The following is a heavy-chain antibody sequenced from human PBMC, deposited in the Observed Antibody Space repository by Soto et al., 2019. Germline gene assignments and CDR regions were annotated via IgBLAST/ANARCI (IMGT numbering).Heavy chain of an antibody. CDR1: GVSISTGGYY. Sequence: PSETLSLTCTVSGVSISTGGYYWSWIRQHPGKGLEWIGNIYYSGRTYYNPSLKSRVILSVDTSKNHFSLNLRSLTAANPAMYYCAGVIGGDSEYYFDYWGQGALVTVSS. CDR2: IYYSGRT. D-gene: IGHD2-21*02. CDR3: AGVIGGDSEYYFDY. V-gene: IGHV4-31*03. J-gene: IGHJ4*02.